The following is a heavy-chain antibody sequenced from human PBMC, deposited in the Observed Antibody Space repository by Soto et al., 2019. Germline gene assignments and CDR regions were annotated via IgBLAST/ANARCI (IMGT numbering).Heavy chain of an antibody. Sequence: PGGSLRLSCAASGFTFSNAWMNWVRQAPGKGLEWVGRIKSKTDGGTTDYAAPVKGRFTISRDDSKNTLYLQMNSLRAEDTAVYYCAKAQMSNYYDSSGYPDWGQGTLVTVSS. V-gene: IGHV3-15*07. CDR3: AKAQMSNYYDSSGYPD. CDR2: IKSKTDGGTT. D-gene: IGHD3-22*01. CDR1: GFTFSNAW. J-gene: IGHJ4*02.